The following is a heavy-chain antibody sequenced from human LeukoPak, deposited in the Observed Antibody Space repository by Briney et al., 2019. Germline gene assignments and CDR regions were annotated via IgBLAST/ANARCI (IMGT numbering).Heavy chain of an antibody. D-gene: IGHD6-13*01. CDR1: GYSFTSYW. J-gene: IGHJ4*02. V-gene: IGHV5-10-1*01. CDR3: SELSIAATGSGGDY. Sequence: GESLKISCKGSGYSFTSYWISWVRQMPGKGLEWMGRIDPSDSYTNYSPSFQGHVTISADKSISTAYLQWSSLKASDTAMYFCSELSIAATGSGGDYLGQGTLVTVSS. CDR2: IDPSDSYT.